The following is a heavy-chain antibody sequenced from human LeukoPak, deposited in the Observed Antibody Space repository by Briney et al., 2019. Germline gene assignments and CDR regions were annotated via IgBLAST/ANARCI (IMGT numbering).Heavy chain of an antibody. CDR2: IYYSGST. V-gene: IGHV4-59*01. CDR1: GGSISSYY. D-gene: IGHD3-10*01. J-gene: IGHJ4*02. Sequence: SETLSLTCTVSGGSISSYYWSWIRQPPGKGLEWIGHIYYSGSTNYNPSLKSRVTISVDTSKNQFSLKLSSVTAADTAVYYCARGSYYYGSGSYPPPFDYWGQGTLVTVSS. CDR3: ARGSYYYGSGSYPPPFDY.